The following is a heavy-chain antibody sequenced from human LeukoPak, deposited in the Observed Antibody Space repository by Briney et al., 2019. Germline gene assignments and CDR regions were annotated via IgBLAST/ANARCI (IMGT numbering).Heavy chain of an antibody. CDR1: GVTFSNDG. J-gene: IGHJ4*02. D-gene: IGHD2-2*01. CDR3: AIERACGSSSCVAYYFDS. V-gene: IGHV3-21*01. CDR2: ISASGTYI. Sequence: PGGSLRLSCAASGVTFSNDGMDWVRQAPGQGLEWVSSISASGTYIWYADSVKGRFTISRDNAKNSLYLQMDSLRAEDTAVYYCAIERACGSSSCVAYYFDSWGQGTLVTVSS.